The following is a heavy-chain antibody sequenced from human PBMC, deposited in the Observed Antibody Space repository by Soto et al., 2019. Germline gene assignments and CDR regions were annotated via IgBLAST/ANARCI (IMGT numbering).Heavy chain of an antibody. CDR3: VRGDDYSTWFDP. J-gene: IGHJ5*02. V-gene: IGHV4-31*02. Sequence: SETLSLTCNVSGGSISSGGYYWGWIRQHPGKGLEWIGYIYHSGSTYYYPSLRSRVTISVDTSKNQFSLKLNSVTAADTAVYYCVRGDDYSTWFDPWGQGTLVTVSS. CDR1: GGSISSGGYY. D-gene: IGHD4-4*01. CDR2: IYHSGST.